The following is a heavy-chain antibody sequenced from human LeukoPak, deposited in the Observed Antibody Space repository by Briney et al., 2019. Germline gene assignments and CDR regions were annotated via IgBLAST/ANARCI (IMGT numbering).Heavy chain of an antibody. CDR1: GFTFSSYW. V-gene: IGHV3-7*03. J-gene: IGHJ4*02. Sequence: QPGGSLRLSCAASGFTFSSYWMSWVRQAPGKGLEWVANIKQDGSEKYYVDSVKGRFTISRGNAKNSLYLQMNSLRAEDTAVYYCARDNFSGHSDYWGQGTLVTVSS. CDR2: IKQDGSEK. D-gene: IGHD3-10*01. CDR3: ARDNFSGHSDY.